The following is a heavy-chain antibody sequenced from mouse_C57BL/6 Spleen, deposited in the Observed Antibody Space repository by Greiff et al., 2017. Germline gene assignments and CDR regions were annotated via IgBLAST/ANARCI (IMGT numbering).Heavy chain of an antibody. D-gene: IGHD2-4*01. CDR3: ARWDYDYDGRFAY. CDR1: GYTFTSYW. J-gene: IGHJ3*01. V-gene: IGHV1-64*01. CDR2: IHPNSGSD. Sequence: QVQLQQPGAELVKPGASVKLSCKASGYTFTSYWMHWVKQRPGPGLEWIGMIHPNSGSDNYNEKVKSKATLTVDKSSSTAYMQLISLTSEDSAVYYCARWDYDYDGRFAYWGQGTLVTVSA.